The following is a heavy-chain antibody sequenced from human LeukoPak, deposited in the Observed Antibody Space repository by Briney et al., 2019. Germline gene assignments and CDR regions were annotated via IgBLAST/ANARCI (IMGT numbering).Heavy chain of an antibody. Sequence: GGSVRLFCVASGFTCRSYWMRWVREAPGKGLEWVANITDDGSDNYCADSVKGRFTISRDNAKNSLYLQMNSLRAEDTAVYYCARGRLSPDPWGQGTLVTVSS. CDR2: ITDDGSDN. CDR3: ARGRLSPDP. J-gene: IGHJ5*02. CDR1: GFTCRSYW. D-gene: IGHD6-6*01. V-gene: IGHV3-7*01.